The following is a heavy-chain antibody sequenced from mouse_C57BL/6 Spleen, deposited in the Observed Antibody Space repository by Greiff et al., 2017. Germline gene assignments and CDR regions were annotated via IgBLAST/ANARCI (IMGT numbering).Heavy chain of an antibody. Sequence: QVQLQQSGAELVMPGASVKLSCKASGYTFTSYWMHWVKQRPGQGLEWIGEIDPSDSYTNYNQKFKGKSTLTVDKSCSTAYMQLSSLTSEDSAVYYCARKYDYDAFDYWGQGTTLTVSS. CDR1: GYTFTSYW. D-gene: IGHD2-4*01. J-gene: IGHJ2*01. CDR3: ARKYDYDAFDY. CDR2: IDPSDSYT. V-gene: IGHV1-69*01.